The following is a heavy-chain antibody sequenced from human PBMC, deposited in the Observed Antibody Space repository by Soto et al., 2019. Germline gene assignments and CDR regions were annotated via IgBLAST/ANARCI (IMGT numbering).Heavy chain of an antibody. CDR2: IFYGGST. Sequence: TLSLTCTVSGGSISSGAYYWGWIRQHPGKGLEWIGHIFYGGSTYYNPSLNSRATMPVDTSKNQLSLNLRSVTAADTAVYFCARGLGDTHFDYWGQGTLVTVSS. D-gene: IGHD4-17*01. CDR3: ARGLGDTHFDY. V-gene: IGHV4-31*03. CDR1: GGSISSGAYY. J-gene: IGHJ4*02.